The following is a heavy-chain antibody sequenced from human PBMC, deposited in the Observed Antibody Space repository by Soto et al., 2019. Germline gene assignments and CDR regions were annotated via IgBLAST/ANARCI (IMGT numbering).Heavy chain of an antibody. CDR2: IYYSGST. CDR1: GGSISSSSHY. J-gene: IGHJ5*02. V-gene: IGHV4-39*01. Sequence: PSETLSLTCTVSGGSISSSSHYWGWIRQPPGKGLEWIGSIYYSGSTYYNPSLKSRVTISVDTSKNQFSLKLSSVTAADTAVYYCASGRYYDFWSGYPNWFDPWGQGTLVTVSS. CDR3: ASGRYYDFWSGYPNWFDP. D-gene: IGHD3-3*01.